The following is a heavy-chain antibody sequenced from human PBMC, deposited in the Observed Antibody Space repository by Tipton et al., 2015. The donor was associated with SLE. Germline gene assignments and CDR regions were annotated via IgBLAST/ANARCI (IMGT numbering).Heavy chain of an antibody. CDR1: LYSIGSGFY. J-gene: IGHJ5*01. V-gene: IGHV4-38-2*02. Sequence: SCTVSLYSIGSGFYWDWVRQAPGKGLEWVATMHHNGSTYYNPSLRSRVAVSMDTSRNQFSLRLRSATAADTAVYFCATGHFDFWGQGRPVTVSS. D-gene: IGHD1-1*01. CDR3: ATGHFDF. CDR2: MHHNGST.